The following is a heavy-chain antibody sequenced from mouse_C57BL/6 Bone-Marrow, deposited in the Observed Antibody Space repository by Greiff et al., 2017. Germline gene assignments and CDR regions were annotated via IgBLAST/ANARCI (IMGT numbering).Heavy chain of an antibody. CDR2: IYPRSGNT. D-gene: IGHD1-1*01. CDR3: ARRYGSSFDY. V-gene: IGHV1-81*01. Sequence: VQLQESGAELARPGASVKLSCKASGYTFTSYGISWVKQRTGQGLEWIGEIYPRSGNTYYNEKFKGKATLAADKSSSTAYMELRSLTSEDAAVYFCARRYGSSFDYWGQGTTLTVSS. J-gene: IGHJ2*01. CDR1: GYTFTSYG.